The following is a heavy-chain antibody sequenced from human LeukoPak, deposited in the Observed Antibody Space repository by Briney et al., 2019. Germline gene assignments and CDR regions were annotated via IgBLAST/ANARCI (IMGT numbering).Heavy chain of an antibody. V-gene: IGHV3-48*02. CDR3: ARDRAYAFDN. J-gene: IGHJ3*02. D-gene: IGHD3-10*01. Sequence: PGGSLTLSCAASGLSFSGQWMNWVRQAPGKGLEWVSYINIISSEIYYGDSVKGRFTISTDNAKNSVYLQMNSLRDEDTAVYYCARDRAYAFDNWGQGTMVTVSS. CDR2: INIISSEI. CDR1: GLSFSGQW.